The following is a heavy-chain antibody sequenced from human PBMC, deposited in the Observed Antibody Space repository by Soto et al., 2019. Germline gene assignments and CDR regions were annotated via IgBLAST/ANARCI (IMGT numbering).Heavy chain of an antibody. J-gene: IGHJ4*02. Sequence: QITLKESGPTLVKPTQTLTLTCTFSGFSLSTSGVGVGWIRQPPGKALEWLALIYWDDDKRYSPSLKSRLTIPKDNSKNQVVLTMTNMDPVVTATYYCVHTVDIVATISFSFDYWGQGTLVTVSS. CDR2: IYWDDDK. V-gene: IGHV2-5*02. CDR1: GFSLSTSGVG. CDR3: VHTVDIVATISFSFDY. D-gene: IGHD5-12*01.